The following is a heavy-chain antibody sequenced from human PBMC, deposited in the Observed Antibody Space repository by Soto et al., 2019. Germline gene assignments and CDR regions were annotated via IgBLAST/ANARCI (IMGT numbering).Heavy chain of an antibody. CDR2: ISSSSSYI. J-gene: IGHJ4*01. V-gene: IGHV3-21*01. CDR3: SRDLGTSSSWYFDY. Sequence: GGSLRLSCAASGFNFSSYSMNWVRQDPGKGLEWVSYISSSSSYIYYADSVKGRFTISRDNAKNSLYLQMNSLRAEDTALYYCSRDLGTSSSWYFDYWGHGTLVTVSS. CDR1: GFNFSSYS. D-gene: IGHD6-13*01.